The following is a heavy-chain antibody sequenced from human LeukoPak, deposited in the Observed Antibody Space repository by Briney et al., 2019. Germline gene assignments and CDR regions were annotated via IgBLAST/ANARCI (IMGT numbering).Heavy chain of an antibody. CDR2: IYYSGST. J-gene: IGHJ5*02. D-gene: IGHD2/OR15-2a*01. Sequence: SETLSLTCTVSGGSISSSSYYWGWIRQPPGKGLEWIGSIYYSGSTYYNPSLKSRVTISVDTSKNQFSLKLSSVTAADTAVYHCARLYDTFDPWGQGTLVTVSS. CDR3: ARLYDTFDP. CDR1: GGSISSSSYY. V-gene: IGHV4-39*01.